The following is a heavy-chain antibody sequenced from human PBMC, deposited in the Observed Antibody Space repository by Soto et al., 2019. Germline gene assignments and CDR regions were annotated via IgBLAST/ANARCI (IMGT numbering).Heavy chain of an antibody. CDR1: GFTFSSYG. CDR2: ISYDGSNK. V-gene: IGHV3-30*18. J-gene: IGHJ4*02. D-gene: IGHD2-21*02. Sequence: QVQLVESGGGVVQPGRSLRLSCAASGFTFSSYGMHWVRQAPGKGLEWVAVISYDGSNKYYVDSVKGRFTISRDNSKNTLYLQMNSLRAEDTAVYYCAKGAHIVVVTAIPGENGGIDYWGQGTLVTVSS. CDR3: AKGAHIVVVTAIPGENGGIDY.